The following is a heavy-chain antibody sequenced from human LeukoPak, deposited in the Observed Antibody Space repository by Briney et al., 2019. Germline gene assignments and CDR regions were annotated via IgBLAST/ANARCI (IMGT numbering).Heavy chain of an antibody. V-gene: IGHV4-61*08. J-gene: IGHJ5*02. CDR1: GGSISSGGYS. CDR3: ARDYYDSSGTNWFDP. D-gene: IGHD3-22*01. Sequence: KPSQTLSLTCAVSGGSISSGGYSWSWIRQPPGKGLEWIGYIYYSGSTNYNPSLKSRVTISVDTSKNQFSLKLSSVTAADTAVYYCARDYYDSSGTNWFDPWGQGTLVTVSS. CDR2: IYYSGST.